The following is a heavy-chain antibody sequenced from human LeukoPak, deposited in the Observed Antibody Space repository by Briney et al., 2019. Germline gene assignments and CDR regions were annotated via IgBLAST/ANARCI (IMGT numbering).Heavy chain of an antibody. CDR3: TTNGDYEGLAEY. CDR2: IKSKTDGGTT. Sequence: PGGSLRLSCEASGFTFSKPSMSWVRQAPGKGLEWVGRIKSKTDGGTTDYAAPVKGRFSISRDDSKNTLYLQTNSLKTEDTAVYYCTTNGDYEGLAEYWGQGTLVTASS. V-gene: IGHV3-15*01. CDR1: GFTFSKPS. J-gene: IGHJ4*02. D-gene: IGHD4-17*01.